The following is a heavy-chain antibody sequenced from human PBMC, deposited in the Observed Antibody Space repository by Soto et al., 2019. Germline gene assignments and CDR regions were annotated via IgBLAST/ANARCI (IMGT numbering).Heavy chain of an antibody. CDR2: MNPNSGNT. CDR3: AREQLPPHYYFDY. J-gene: IGHJ4*02. D-gene: IGHD2-2*01. Sequence: QVQLVQSGAEVKRPGASVKVSCKASGYTFTSYDINWVRQATGQGLEWMGWMNPNSGNTGYAQKFQGRVTMTRNTSISTGYMELSSLRSEDTAVYYCAREQLPPHYYFDYWGQGTLVTVSS. CDR1: GYTFTSYD. V-gene: IGHV1-8*01.